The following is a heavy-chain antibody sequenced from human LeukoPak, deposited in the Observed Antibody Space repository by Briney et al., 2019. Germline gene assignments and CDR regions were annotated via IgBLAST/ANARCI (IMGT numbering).Heavy chain of an antibody. Sequence: SETLSLTCTVSGGSISSYYWSWIRQPPGKGLEWIGYIYYSATTNYNPSLKSRVTISVDTSKNQFSLKLSSVTAADAAVYYCARGVYMAGARYGYWGQGTLVTVSS. V-gene: IGHV4-59*01. CDR3: ARGVYMAGARYGY. CDR1: GGSISSYY. CDR2: IYYSATT. J-gene: IGHJ4*02. D-gene: IGHD1-26*01.